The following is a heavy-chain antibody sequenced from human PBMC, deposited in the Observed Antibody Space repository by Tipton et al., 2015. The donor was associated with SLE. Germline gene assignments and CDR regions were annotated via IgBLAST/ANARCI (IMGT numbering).Heavy chain of an antibody. Sequence: TLSLTCTVSGDSISSAPSSGSYYWNWFRQPAGKGLEWIGRIYTSGSTNYNPSLKSRLTISVDTSKNQFSLKLTSVTAADTAVYYCARGSDGEYVRYFDVWGPGTLVTVSS. V-gene: IGHV4-61*02. D-gene: IGHD4-17*01. J-gene: IGHJ2*01. CDR3: ARGSDGEYVRYFDV. CDR1: GDSISSAPSSGSYY. CDR2: IYTSGST.